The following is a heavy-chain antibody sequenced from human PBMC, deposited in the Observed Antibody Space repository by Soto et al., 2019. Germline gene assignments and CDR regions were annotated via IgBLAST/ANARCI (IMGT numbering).Heavy chain of an antibody. J-gene: IGHJ4*02. D-gene: IGHD5-18*01. V-gene: IGHV3-66*04. Sequence: EVQLVESGGGLVQPGGSLRLSCAAAGFTVSSNYMIWVRQAPGKGLEGVSVIYSCGSAYYADSVKGRFTISRDNSKNTLYLQMNSLRAYDTAVYYCARHGYSYGWGYFDYWGQGTLVTVSS. CDR1: GFTVSSNY. CDR3: ARHGYSYGWGYFDY. CDR2: IYSCGSA.